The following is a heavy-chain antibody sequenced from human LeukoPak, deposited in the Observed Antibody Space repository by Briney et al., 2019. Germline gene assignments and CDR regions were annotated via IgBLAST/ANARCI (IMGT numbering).Heavy chain of an antibody. CDR3: XXXXXXXXXXXXXXXXXXXX. J-gene: IGHJ4*02. Sequence: GGSLRLSCAASGFTFSSYAMSWVRQAPGKGLEWVAAIRGRGVSTYYADSVKGRFTISRDNSKNTLYLQMHSLRAKDMALYXXXXXXXXXXXXXXXXXXXXXXXGXGTLVTVSS. CDR1: GFTFSSYA. CDR2: IRGRGVST. V-gene: IGHV3-23*01.